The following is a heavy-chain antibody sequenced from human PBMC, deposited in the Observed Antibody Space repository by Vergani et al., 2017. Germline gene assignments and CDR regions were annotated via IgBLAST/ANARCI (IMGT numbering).Heavy chain of an antibody. CDR1: GFTFSSYG. Sequence: QVQLVESGGGVVQPGRSLRLFCAASGFTFSSYGMHWVRQAPGKGLEWVAVIWYDGSNKYYADSVKGRFTISRDNSKNTLYLQMNSLRAEDTAVYYCARAGGGFGVVITDNWFDPWGQGTLVTVSS. D-gene: IGHD3-3*01. CDR3: ARAGGGFGVVITDNWFDP. CDR2: IWYDGSNK. J-gene: IGHJ5*02. V-gene: IGHV3-33*01.